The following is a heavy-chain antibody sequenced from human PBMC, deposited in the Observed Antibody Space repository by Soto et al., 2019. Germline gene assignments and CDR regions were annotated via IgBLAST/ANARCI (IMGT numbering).Heavy chain of an antibody. D-gene: IGHD4-17*01. CDR1: GGSISSYY. V-gene: IGHV4-59*01. CDR3: ARAYGDYVFDY. CDR2: IYYSGST. J-gene: IGHJ4*02. Sequence: QVQLQESGPGLVKPSETLSLTCTVSGGSISSYYWSWIRQPPGKGLEWIGYIYYSGSTNYNPSLKXXVTISVDTSKNQFALKLSSVTAAATAVYYCARAYGDYVFDYWGQGTLVTVSS.